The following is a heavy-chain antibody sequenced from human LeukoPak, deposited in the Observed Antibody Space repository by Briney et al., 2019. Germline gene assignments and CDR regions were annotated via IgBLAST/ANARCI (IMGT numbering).Heavy chain of an antibody. Sequence: SETLSLTCTVSGGSISSSSYYWGWIRQPPGKGLEWIGSIYYSGSTYYNPSLKSRVTISVDTSKNQFSLKLSSVTAADTAVYYCAREPYYDFWSGYGPYFDYWGQGTLVTVSS. CDR1: GGSISSSSYY. CDR3: AREPYYDFWSGYGPYFDY. CDR2: IYYSGST. D-gene: IGHD3-3*01. V-gene: IGHV4-39*07. J-gene: IGHJ4*02.